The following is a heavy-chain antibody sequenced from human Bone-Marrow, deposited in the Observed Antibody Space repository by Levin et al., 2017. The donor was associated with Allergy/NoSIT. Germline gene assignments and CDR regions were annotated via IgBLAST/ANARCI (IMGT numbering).Heavy chain of an antibody. Sequence: SETLSLTCAVSGDSIGRGVYYWSWIRQPAGTGLEWIGHIYSSGITKYNPSLKSRVTMSVDTSKNQFSLTLTSVTAADTARYYCASEMDAVLEYWGQGTLVTVSS. V-gene: IGHV4-61*09. CDR2: IYSSGIT. J-gene: IGHJ4*02. CDR1: GDSIGRGVYY. D-gene: IGHD2-8*01. CDR3: ASEMDAVLEY.